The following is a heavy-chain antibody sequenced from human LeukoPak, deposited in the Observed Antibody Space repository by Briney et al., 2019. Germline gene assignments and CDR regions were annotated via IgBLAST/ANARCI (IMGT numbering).Heavy chain of an antibody. CDR1: GFTFDDYG. CDR2: INWNGGST. CDR3: ARAPYYYDSSGGAFDI. Sequence: SGGSLRLSCAASGFTFDDYGMSGVRQAPGKGLEWVSGINWNGGSTVYADSVKGRFTISRENAKNSLYLQMNSLRAEDTALYYCARAPYYYDSSGGAFDIWGQGTMVTVSS. J-gene: IGHJ3*02. V-gene: IGHV3-20*04. D-gene: IGHD3-22*01.